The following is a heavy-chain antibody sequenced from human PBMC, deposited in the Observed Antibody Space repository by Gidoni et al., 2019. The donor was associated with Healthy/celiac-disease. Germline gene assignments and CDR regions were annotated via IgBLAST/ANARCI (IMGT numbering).Heavy chain of an antibody. Sequence: QVQLVESGGGVVQPGRSLRLSCAASGFTFSRYGMHWVRQAPGKGLEWVAVISYDGSNKYYADSVKGRFTISRDNSKNTLYLQMNSLRAEDTAVYYCANAPPYYYDSSGYYPDYWGQGTLVTVSS. V-gene: IGHV3-30*18. D-gene: IGHD3-22*01. CDR1: GFTFSRYG. CDR2: ISYDGSNK. J-gene: IGHJ4*02. CDR3: ANAPPYYYDSSGYYPDY.